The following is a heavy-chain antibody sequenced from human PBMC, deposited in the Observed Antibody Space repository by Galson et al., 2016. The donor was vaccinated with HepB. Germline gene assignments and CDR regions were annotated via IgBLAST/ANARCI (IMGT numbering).Heavy chain of an antibody. Sequence: AVSGGSLSSGSHSWNWIRQPPGKGLEFIGYIYYSGSTYYNPSLKSRVTISIDRSKNQFSLKLSSVTAADTAVYYCARGQIRWFDPWGQGALVTVSS. J-gene: IGHJ5*02. CDR2: IYYSGST. V-gene: IGHV4-30-2*01. CDR1: GGSLSSGSHS. CDR3: ARGQIRWFDP.